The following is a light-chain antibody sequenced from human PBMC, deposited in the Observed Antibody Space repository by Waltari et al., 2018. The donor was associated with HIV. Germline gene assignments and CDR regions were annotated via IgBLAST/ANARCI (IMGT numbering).Light chain of an antibody. CDR1: DSNIGSYY. CDR2: KNN. J-gene: IGLJ3*02. CDR3: ASWDDNLNSWV. V-gene: IGLV1-47*01. Sequence: QSVVTQPPSASGPPGQRVTISCSGSDSNIGSYYVHWYQDLPGTAPKLLIYKNNQRSSGVPDRFSGSKSDTSASLAISGLRSEDEADYYCASWDDNLNSWVFGGGTKLTVL.